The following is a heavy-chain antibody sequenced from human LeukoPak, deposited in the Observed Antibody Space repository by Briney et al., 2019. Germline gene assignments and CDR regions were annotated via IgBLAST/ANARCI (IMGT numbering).Heavy chain of an antibody. Sequence: AGGSLRLSCAAAGFTFSNFWMSWVRQAPGKGLEWVAVISYDGSNKFYADSVRGRFTISRDNSKNTLFLQMNSLRPEDTAVYYCARGPDYDILADYFDYWGQGTLVTVSS. D-gene: IGHD3-9*01. V-gene: IGHV3-30*03. CDR2: ISYDGSNK. CDR1: GFTFSNFW. CDR3: ARGPDYDILADYFDY. J-gene: IGHJ4*02.